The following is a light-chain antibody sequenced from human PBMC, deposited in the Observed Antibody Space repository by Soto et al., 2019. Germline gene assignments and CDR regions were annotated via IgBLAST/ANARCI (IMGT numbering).Light chain of an antibody. V-gene: IGKV3-20*01. CDR2: GAS. CDR3: QQYGSSPRYT. CDR1: QSVSSNY. J-gene: IGKJ2*01. Sequence: EIVLTQSPGTLSLSPGERATLSCRASQSVSSNYLAWYQQKPGQAPRLVIFGASTRATGTPDRFSGTGSGTDFTLTISRLEPEDFAVYYCQQYGSSPRYTFGQGTKVDIK.